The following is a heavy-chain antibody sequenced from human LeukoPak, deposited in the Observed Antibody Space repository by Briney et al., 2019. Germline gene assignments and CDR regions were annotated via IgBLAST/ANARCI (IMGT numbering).Heavy chain of an antibody. V-gene: IGHV3-9*01. D-gene: IGHD3-10*01. Sequence: PSGGSLRLSCAASGFTFDDYAMHWVRQAPGKGLEWVSGISWNSGSIGYADSVKGRFTISRDNAKNSLYLQMNSLRAEDTALYYCVRESGFGELFPYAFDVWGQGTVVTVSS. CDR1: GFTFDDYA. J-gene: IGHJ3*01. CDR2: ISWNSGSI. CDR3: VRESGFGELFPYAFDV.